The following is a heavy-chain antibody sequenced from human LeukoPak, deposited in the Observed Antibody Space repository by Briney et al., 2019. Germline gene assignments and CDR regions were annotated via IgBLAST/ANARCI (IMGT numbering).Heavy chain of an antibody. Sequence: SETLSLTCTVSGGSISSYYWSWIRQPPGKGLEGIGYIYYSGSTNYNPSLKSRVTISVDTSKNQFSLKLGSVTAADTAVYYCARAPLGYCSSTSCFPNWFDPWGQGTLVTVSS. D-gene: IGHD2-2*01. V-gene: IGHV4-59*01. CDR2: IYYSGST. CDR1: GGSISSYY. CDR3: ARAPLGYCSSTSCFPNWFDP. J-gene: IGHJ5*02.